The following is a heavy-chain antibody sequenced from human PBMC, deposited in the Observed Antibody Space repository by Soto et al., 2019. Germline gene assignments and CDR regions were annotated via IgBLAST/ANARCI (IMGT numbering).Heavy chain of an antibody. V-gene: IGHV3-21*01. CDR2: ISSSSSYI. CDR1: GFTFSSYS. Sequence: GSLRLSCAASGFTFSSYSMNWVRQAPGKGLEWVSSISSSSSYIYYADSVKGRFTISRDNAKNSLYLQMNTLRAEDTAVYYCARSRPPLLSPTKFDPWGQGTLVTVS. J-gene: IGHJ5*02. CDR3: ARSRPPLLSPTKFDP.